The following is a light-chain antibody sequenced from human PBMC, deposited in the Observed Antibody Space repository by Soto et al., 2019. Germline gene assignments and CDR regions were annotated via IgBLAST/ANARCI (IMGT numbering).Light chain of an antibody. CDR3: QQLYSLPFT. V-gene: IGKV1-9*01. J-gene: IGKJ5*01. CDR2: EAS. Sequence: DIPLTQSPSFLSASVGDIVTITCRASQGISTYLAWYQQKPGKAPKILIYEASTLQSGVPSRFSGSGSGTEFTLTISSLLPEDFATYHCQQLYSLPFTFGQGTRLEIK. CDR1: QGISTY.